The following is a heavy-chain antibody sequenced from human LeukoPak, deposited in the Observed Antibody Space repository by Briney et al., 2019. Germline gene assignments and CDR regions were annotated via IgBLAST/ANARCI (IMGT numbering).Heavy chain of an antibody. D-gene: IGHD2-2*02. CDR3: ARGAVVVPAAIVGDY. CDR1: GFTFSSYE. CDR2: ISSSGSTI. Sequence: GGSLRLSCAASGFTFSSYEMNWVRQAPGKGLEWVSYISSSGSTIYYADSVKGRFTISRDNAKNSLYLQMNSLRAEDTAVYYCARGAVVVPAAIVGDYWGQGTQVTVSS. V-gene: IGHV3-48*03. J-gene: IGHJ4*02.